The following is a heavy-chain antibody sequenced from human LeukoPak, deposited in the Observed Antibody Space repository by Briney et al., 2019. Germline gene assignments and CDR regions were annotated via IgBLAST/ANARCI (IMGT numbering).Heavy chain of an antibody. CDR1: GGSISSYY. V-gene: IGHV4-4*07. CDR3: ARDYTSKTTIVRGVPNWFDP. CDR2: IYTSGST. J-gene: IGHJ5*02. D-gene: IGHD3-10*01. Sequence: PSETLSLTCTVSGGSISSYYWSWIRQPAGKGLELIGRIYTSGSTNYNPSLKSRVTMSVDTSKNQFSLKLSSVTAADTAVYYCARDYTSKTTIVRGVPNWFDPWGQGTLVTVSS.